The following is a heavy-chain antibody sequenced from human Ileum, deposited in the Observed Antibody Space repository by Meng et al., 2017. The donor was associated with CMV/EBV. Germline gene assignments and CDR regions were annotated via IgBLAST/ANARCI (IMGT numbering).Heavy chain of an antibody. CDR3: TKDILPQSED. CDR2: IRPDGSEK. Sequence: GESLKISCAASGFTFSSYWMTWVRQAPGKGLEWVANIRPDGSEKYSADSVRGRFTISRDNTKNSLYLQMNNLRAEDTAIYYCTKDILPQSEDWGQGTLVTVLL. D-gene: IGHD3-9*01. CDR1: GFTFSSYW. J-gene: IGHJ4*02. V-gene: IGHV3-7*01.